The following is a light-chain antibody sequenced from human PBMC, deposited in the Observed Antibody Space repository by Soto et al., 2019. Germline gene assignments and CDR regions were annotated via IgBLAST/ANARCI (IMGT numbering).Light chain of an antibody. CDR2: EAS. Sequence: EIILTQSPATLSLSPGERATLSCRASHDINNYLAWYQQKPGQSPRLLIYEASHRATGTPARFSARGSGTHFTLPISGLEPEDFAVYYCQQHADWPPLTFGGGT. CDR1: HDINNY. V-gene: IGKV3-11*01. J-gene: IGKJ4*01. CDR3: QQHADWPPLT.